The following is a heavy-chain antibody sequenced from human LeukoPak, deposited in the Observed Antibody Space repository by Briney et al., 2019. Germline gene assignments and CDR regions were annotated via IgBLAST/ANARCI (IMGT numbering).Heavy chain of an antibody. CDR2: ISSSSSTI. Sequence: GGSLRLSCAASGFTFSSYSMNWVRQAPGKGLEWVSYISSSSSTIYYADSVKGRFTISRDNAKNSLYLQMNSLRAEDTAVYYCARDPGYYDSSPYYWGQGTLVTVSS. D-gene: IGHD3-22*01. CDR1: GFTFSSYS. CDR3: ARDPGYYDSSPYY. J-gene: IGHJ4*02. V-gene: IGHV3-48*04.